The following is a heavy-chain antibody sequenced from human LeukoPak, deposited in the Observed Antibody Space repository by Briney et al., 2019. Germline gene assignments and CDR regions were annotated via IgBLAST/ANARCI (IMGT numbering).Heavy chain of an antibody. CDR2: ISSSSSYI. D-gene: IGHD6-13*01. V-gene: IGHV3-21*04. Sequence: PGGSLRLSCAASGFTFSSYSMNWVRQAPGKGLEWVSSISSSSSYIYYADSVKGRFTISRDNAKNSLYLQMNSLRAEDTAVYYCASTNSSSWYDPDQCAFDIWGQGTMVTVSS. CDR1: GFTFSSYS. J-gene: IGHJ3*02. CDR3: ASTNSSSWYDPDQCAFDI.